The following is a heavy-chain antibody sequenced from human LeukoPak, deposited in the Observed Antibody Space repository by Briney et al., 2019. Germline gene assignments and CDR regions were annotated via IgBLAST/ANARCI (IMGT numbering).Heavy chain of an antibody. J-gene: IGHJ3*02. V-gene: IGHV4-59*01. CDR3: ATVYNETDAFDI. Sequence: SETLSLTCTVSGGSISSYYWSWIRQPPGKGLEWIGCIYYSGSTNYNPSLKSRVTISVDTSKNQFSLKLSSVTAADTAVYYCATVYNETDAFDIWGQGTMVTVSS. CDR1: GGSISSYY. D-gene: IGHD5-24*01. CDR2: IYYSGST.